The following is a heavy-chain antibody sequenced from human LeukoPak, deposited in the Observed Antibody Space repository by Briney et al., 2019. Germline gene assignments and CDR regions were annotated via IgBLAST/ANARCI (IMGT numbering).Heavy chain of an antibody. J-gene: IGHJ4*02. CDR3: AKCSAVPYDFWGGYFDY. CDR1: GFTFSSYG. D-gene: IGHD3-3*01. Sequence: PGGSLRLSCAASGFTFSSYGMHWVRQAPGKGLEWVAFIRYDGSNKYYADSVKGRFTISRDNSKNTLYLQMNSLRAEDTAVYYCAKCSAVPYDFWGGYFDYWGQGTLVTVSS. V-gene: IGHV3-30*02. CDR2: IRYDGSNK.